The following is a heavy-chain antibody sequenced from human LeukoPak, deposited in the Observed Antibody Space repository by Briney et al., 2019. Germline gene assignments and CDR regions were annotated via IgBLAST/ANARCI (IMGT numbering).Heavy chain of an antibody. CDR3: VVPARKHYYYYGMDV. CDR1: GYTFTSYY. Sequence: ASVKVSCKASGYTFTSYYMHWVRQAPGQGLEWMGIINPSGGSTSYAQKFQGRVTMTRDTSTSTVYMELSSLRPEDTAVYYCVVPARKHYYYYGMDVWGQGTTVTVSS. V-gene: IGHV1-46*01. J-gene: IGHJ6*02. D-gene: IGHD2-2*01. CDR2: INPSGGST.